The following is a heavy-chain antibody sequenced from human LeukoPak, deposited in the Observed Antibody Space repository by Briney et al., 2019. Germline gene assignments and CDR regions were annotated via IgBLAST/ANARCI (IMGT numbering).Heavy chain of an antibody. CDR3: ARGKYFDWSRSYYYYYYMDV. CDR2: IYYSGST. V-gene: IGHV4-59*01. Sequence: PSETLSLTCTVSGGSISSYYWSWIRQPPGKGLEWIGYIYYSGSTNYNPSLKSRVTISVDTSKNQFSLKLSSVTAADTAVYYCARGKYFDWSRSYYYYYYMDVWGKGTTVTISS. J-gene: IGHJ6*03. D-gene: IGHD3-9*01. CDR1: GGSISSYY.